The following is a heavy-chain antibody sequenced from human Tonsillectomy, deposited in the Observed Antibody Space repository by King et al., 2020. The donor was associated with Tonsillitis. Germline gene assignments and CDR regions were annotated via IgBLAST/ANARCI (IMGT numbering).Heavy chain of an antibody. CDR1: GFSFSDYA. V-gene: IGHV3-23*03. CDR2: VYSAVSST. J-gene: IGHJ4*02. D-gene: IGHD2-2*01. Sequence: VQLVESGGGLVQPGGSLRVSCAASGFSFSDYAMSWVRQAPGQGLEWVSVVYSAVSSTYYAESVKGRFTISRDNSKNTRYLQMNSLGAEDTAVYYCAKDHDVVVVPTIIYGMVYFGSWGQGTLVTVSS. CDR3: AKDHDVVVVPTIIYGMVYFGS.